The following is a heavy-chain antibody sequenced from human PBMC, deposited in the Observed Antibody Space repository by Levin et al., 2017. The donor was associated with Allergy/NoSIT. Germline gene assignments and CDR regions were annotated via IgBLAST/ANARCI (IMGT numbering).Heavy chain of an antibody. V-gene: IGHV1-18*01. D-gene: IGHD5-12*01. J-gene: IGHJ4*02. CDR1: GYTFTSYG. Sequence: GESLKISCKASGYTFTSYGISWVRQAPGQGLEWMGWISAYNGNTNYAQKLQGRVTMTTDTSTSTAYMELRSLRSDDTAVYYCARSEHVDIVATILPDYWGQGTLVTVSS. CDR3: ARSEHVDIVATILPDY. CDR2: ISAYNGNT.